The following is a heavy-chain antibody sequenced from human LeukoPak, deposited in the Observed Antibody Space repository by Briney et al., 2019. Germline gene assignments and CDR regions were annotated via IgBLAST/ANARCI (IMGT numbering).Heavy chain of an antibody. J-gene: IGHJ3*02. CDR3: ARERQDTILHSGAFDI. V-gene: IGHV3-30-3*01. CDR1: GFTLSTYL. CDR2: FSSDGSHT. D-gene: IGHD2-21*01. Sequence: QPGGSLRLSCAASGFTLSTYLMHGVRQAPGKGLEWVADFSSDGSHTFYGESVKGRFTISRDNSKNTLYLQMNSLRAEDTAVYFCARERQDTILHSGAFDIWGQGTMVTVSS.